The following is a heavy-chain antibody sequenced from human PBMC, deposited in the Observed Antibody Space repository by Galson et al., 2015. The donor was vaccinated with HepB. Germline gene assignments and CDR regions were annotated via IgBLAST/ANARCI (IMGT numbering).Heavy chain of an antibody. CDR3: AKVGRYSSWWCY. CDR2: ISGSGGST. D-gene: IGHD6-19*01. CDR1: GFTFSNYA. V-gene: IGHV3-23*01. J-gene: IGHJ4*02. Sequence: SLRLSCAASGFTFSNYAMSWVRQAPGKGLEWVSAISGSGGSTYYADSVKGRFTISRDTSKNTRYLQINSLRAEDTAVYYCAKVGRYSSWWCYWGQGTLVTVSS.